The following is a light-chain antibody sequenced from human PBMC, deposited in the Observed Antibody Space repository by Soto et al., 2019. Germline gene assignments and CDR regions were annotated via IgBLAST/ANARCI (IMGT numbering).Light chain of an antibody. J-gene: IGKJ5*01. V-gene: IGKV3-20*01. CDR1: QSVSNNY. CDR3: QQYGSSPIP. Sequence: EVVLTQSPGTLSLSPGERATLSCRASQSVSNNYLAWYQQKPGQAPRLLIYGASNRATGIPDRFSGTVSGTDFTLTISRLEPEDFAVYYCQQYGSSPIPFGQGTRLEIK. CDR2: GAS.